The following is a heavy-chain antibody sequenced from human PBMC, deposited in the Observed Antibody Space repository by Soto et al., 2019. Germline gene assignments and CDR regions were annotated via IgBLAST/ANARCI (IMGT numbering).Heavy chain of an antibody. Sequence: QVQLVESGGGVVQPGRSLRLSCAASGFTFSNFPMHWVRQAPGKGLEWVAVISYGGINNYYADSVKGRFTISRDDSKNTVYLQMNGLRPEDTAVYFCARTTVVSGTPDFDYWGQGTLVTVS. CDR1: GFTFSNFP. CDR3: ARTTVVSGTPDFDY. CDR2: ISYGGINN. J-gene: IGHJ4*02. V-gene: IGHV3-30-3*01. D-gene: IGHD4-4*01.